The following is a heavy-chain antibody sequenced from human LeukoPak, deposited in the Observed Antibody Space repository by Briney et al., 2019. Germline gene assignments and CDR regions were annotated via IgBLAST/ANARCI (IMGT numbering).Heavy chain of an antibody. J-gene: IGHJ5*02. D-gene: IGHD6-13*01. CDR3: AKDIGSSWTNWFDP. CDR2: ISWNSGSI. CDR1: GFTFSSYS. Sequence: PGGSLRLSCAASGFTFSSYSMNWVRHAPGKGLEWVSGISWNSGSIGYADSVKGRFTISRDNAKNSLYLQMNSLRAEDTALYYCAKDIGSSWTNWFDPWGQGTLVTVSS. V-gene: IGHV3-9*01.